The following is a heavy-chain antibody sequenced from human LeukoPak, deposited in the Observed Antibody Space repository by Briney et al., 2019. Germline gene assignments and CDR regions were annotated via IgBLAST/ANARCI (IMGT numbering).Heavy chain of an antibody. D-gene: IGHD1-26*01. CDR1: GSTFSRYS. V-gene: IGHV1-69*13. CDR2: IIPIFGTA. CDR3: ARGIVGAPFDY. J-gene: IGHJ4*02. Sequence: SVEVSCKASGSTFSRYSITWVRQAPGQGPEWMGGIIPIFGTANYAQKFQGRLTITADESTSTAYMELSSLRSEDTAVYYCARGIVGAPFDYWGQGTLVTVSS.